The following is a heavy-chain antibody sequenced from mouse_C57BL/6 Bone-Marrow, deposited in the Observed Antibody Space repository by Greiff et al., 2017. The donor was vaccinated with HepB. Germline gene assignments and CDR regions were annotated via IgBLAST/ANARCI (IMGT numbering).Heavy chain of an antibody. CDR3: ARSGDFDY. Sequence: EVQLQQSGAELVKPGASVKISCKASGYAFSSYWMNWVKQRPGKGLEWIGVINPNYGTTSYNQKFKGKATLTVDQSSSTAYMQLNSLTSEDSAVYYCARSGDFDYWGQGTTLTVSS. V-gene: IGHV1-39*01. CDR2: INPNYGTT. J-gene: IGHJ2*01. CDR1: GYAFSSYW.